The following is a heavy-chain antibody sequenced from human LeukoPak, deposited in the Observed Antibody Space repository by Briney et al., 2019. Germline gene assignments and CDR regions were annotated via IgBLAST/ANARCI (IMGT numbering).Heavy chain of an antibody. J-gene: IGHJ5*02. V-gene: IGHV1-8*01. CDR1: GYTFTSYD. CDR3: ARGYWGSYRYDWFDP. Sequence: ASVKVSCKASGYTFTSYDINRVRQATGQGLEWMGWMNPNSGNTGYAQKFQGRVTMTRNTSISTAYMELSSLRSEDTAVYYCARGYWGSYRYDWFDPWGQGTLVTVSS. D-gene: IGHD3-16*02. CDR2: MNPNSGNT.